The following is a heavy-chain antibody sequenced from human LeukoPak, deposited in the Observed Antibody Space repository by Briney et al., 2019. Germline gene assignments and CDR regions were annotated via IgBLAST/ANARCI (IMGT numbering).Heavy chain of an antibody. V-gene: IGHV4-61*02. D-gene: IGHD3-10*01. CDR3: ASHAYGSGGSFDY. J-gene: IGHJ4*02. Sequence: SETLSLTCTVSGGSISSDTYYWSWIRQTAGKGLEWIGRGYTSGTTYYNPSLKSRVTISINTAKNLFSLKLSSVPAADTAVYYCASHAYGSGGSFDYSGQGTLVTVSS. CDR2: GYTSGTT. CDR1: GGSISSDTYY.